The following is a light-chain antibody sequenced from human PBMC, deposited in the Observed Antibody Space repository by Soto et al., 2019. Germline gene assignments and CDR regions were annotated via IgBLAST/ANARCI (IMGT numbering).Light chain of an antibody. J-gene: IGKJ1*01. CDR2: GAS. CDR1: HDVRSG. V-gene: IGKV1-12*02. CDR3: QQANGDPWT. Sequence: DIQMTQSPSSVSASVGDRVTISCRASHDVRSGLAWYQQKPGKAPNLLIYGASTLQSGVPSRFSGSGSGTDFTLTISSLQPEVFATYYCQQANGDPWTFGQGTKVEIK.